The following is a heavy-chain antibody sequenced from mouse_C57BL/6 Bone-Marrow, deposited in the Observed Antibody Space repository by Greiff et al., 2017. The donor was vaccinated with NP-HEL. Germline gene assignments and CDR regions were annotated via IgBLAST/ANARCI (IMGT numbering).Heavy chain of an antibody. CDR2: IRNKANGYTT. CDR1: GFTFTDYY. Sequence: EVQRVESGGGLVQPGGSLSLSCAASGFTFTDYYMSWVRQPPGKALEWLGFIRNKANGYTTEYSASVKGRFTISRDNSQSILYLQMNALRAEDSATYYCARSYYGSFYAMDYWGQGTSVTVSS. V-gene: IGHV7-3*01. J-gene: IGHJ4*01. D-gene: IGHD2-9*01. CDR3: ARSYYGSFYAMDY.